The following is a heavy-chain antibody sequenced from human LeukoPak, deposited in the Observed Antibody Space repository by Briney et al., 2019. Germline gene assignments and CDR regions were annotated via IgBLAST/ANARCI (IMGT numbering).Heavy chain of an antibody. J-gene: IGHJ5*02. V-gene: IGHV1-2*02. D-gene: IGHD2-2*01. CDR3: ARTSGQRNWFDP. Sequence: GASVKVSCKASGYTFTGYYMHWVRQAPGQGLEWMGWINPNSGGTNYAQKFQGRVTMTRDTSISTAYMELRSLRSDDTAVYYCARTSGQRNWFDPWGQGTLVTVSS. CDR2: INPNSGGT. CDR1: GYTFTGYY.